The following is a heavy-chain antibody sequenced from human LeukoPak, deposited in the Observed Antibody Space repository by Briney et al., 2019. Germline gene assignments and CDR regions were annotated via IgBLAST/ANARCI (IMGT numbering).Heavy chain of an antibody. CDR1: GGTFGSYA. V-gene: IGHV1-69*05. Sequence: SVKVSCKASGGTFGSYAISWVRQAPGQGLEWMGGIIPIFGTANYAQKFQGRVTMTRNTSISTAYMELSSLRSEDTAVYYCARWGGMGYYDSSGYYKGFDYWGQGTLVTVSS. J-gene: IGHJ4*02. CDR3: ARWGGMGYYDSSGYYKGFDY. CDR2: IIPIFGTA. D-gene: IGHD3-22*01.